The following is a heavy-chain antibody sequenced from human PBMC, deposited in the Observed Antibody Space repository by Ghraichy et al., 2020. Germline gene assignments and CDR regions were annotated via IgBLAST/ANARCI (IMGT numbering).Heavy chain of an antibody. CDR3: ARRGVPLYYYGMDV. CDR2: IYHSGST. CDR1: GGSISSSNW. V-gene: IGHV4-4*02. D-gene: IGHD3-10*01. Sequence: SETLSLTCAVSGGSISSSNWWSWVRQPPGKGLEWIGEIYHSGSTNYNPSLKSRVTISVDKSKNQFSLKLSSVTAADTAVYYCARRGVPLYYYGMDVWGQGTTVTVSS. J-gene: IGHJ6*02.